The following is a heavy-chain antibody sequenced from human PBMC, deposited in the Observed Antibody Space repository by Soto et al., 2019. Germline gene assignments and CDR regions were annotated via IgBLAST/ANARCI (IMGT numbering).Heavy chain of an antibody. CDR2: IKQDGSEK. D-gene: IGHD3-10*01. Sequence: GGSLRLSCAASGFTFSSYWMSWVRQAPGKGLEWVANIKQDGSEKYYVDSVKGRFTISRDNAKNSLYLQMNSLRAEDTAVYYCARVLLDYYGSGSYPFDYRGQGTLVTVSS. CDR1: GFTFSSYW. J-gene: IGHJ4*02. V-gene: IGHV3-7*05. CDR3: ARVLLDYYGSGSYPFDY.